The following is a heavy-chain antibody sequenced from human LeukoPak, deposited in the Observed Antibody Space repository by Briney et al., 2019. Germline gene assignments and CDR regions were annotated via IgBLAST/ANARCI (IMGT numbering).Heavy chain of an antibody. CDR3: AKPHGYLAIGY. D-gene: IGHD3-22*01. Sequence: GGSLRLSCAASGFTFSSYGMHWVRQAPGKGLEWVAVISYDGSNKYYADSVKGRFTISRDNSKNTLYLQMNSLRAEDTAVYYCAKPHGYLAIGYWGQGTLVTVSS. J-gene: IGHJ4*02. V-gene: IGHV3-30*18. CDR2: ISYDGSNK. CDR1: GFTFSSYG.